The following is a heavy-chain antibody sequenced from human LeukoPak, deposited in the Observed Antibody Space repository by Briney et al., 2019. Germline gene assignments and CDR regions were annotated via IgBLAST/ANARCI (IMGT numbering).Heavy chain of an antibody. CDR3: TRDSERAAAAGTNWYY. V-gene: IGHV1-18*01. CDR1: GYTFTSYG. CDR2: ISAYNGNT. J-gene: IGHJ4*02. Sequence: ASVKVSCKASGYTFTSYGISWVRQAPGQGLEWMGWISAYNGNTNYAQKLQGRVTMTTDTSTSTAYMELRSLRSDDTALYYCTRDSERAAAAGTNWYYWGQGTLVTVSS. D-gene: IGHD6-13*01.